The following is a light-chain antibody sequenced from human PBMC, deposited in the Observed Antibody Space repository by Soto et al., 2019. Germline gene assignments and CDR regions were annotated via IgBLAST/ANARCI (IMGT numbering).Light chain of an antibody. Sequence: QSALTQPASVSGSPGQSITLSCTGTRSDVGSYNLVSWYQQHPGKAPKLMIYEGNERPSGVSNRFSGSKSGNTASLTISGLQAEDEADYYGCSYAGSSTWVFGGGTKLTVL. CDR3: CSYAGSSTWV. J-gene: IGLJ3*02. V-gene: IGLV2-23*01. CDR2: EGN. CDR1: RSDVGSYNL.